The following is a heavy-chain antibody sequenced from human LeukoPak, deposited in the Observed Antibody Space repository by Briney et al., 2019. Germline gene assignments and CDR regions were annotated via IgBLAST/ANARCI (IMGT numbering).Heavy chain of an antibody. CDR3: ARAPSEIGGYYPEYFRH. CDR2: IKSDGRT. CDR1: GFIFRTYW. Sequence: PGGSLRLSCTTSGFIFRTYWMHWVRQAPGKGLVWVSRIKSDGRTNYADSVKGRFTISRDNAKNTVSLQMNSLRAEDTGVYYCARAPSEIGGYYPEYFRHWGQGTLVIVSS. V-gene: IGHV3-74*01. J-gene: IGHJ1*01. D-gene: IGHD3-22*01.